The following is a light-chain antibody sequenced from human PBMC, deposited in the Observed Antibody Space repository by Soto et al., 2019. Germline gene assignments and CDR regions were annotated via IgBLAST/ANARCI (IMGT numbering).Light chain of an antibody. CDR1: QSINTW. CDR3: QQYNSYSGT. V-gene: IGKV1-5*01. CDR2: DAS. Sequence: DIQMTQSPFTLSASVGDRVTITCRASQSINTWLAWYQQKPGKAPKLLIYDASTLESGVPSRFSGSGSGTEFTLTISSLQPDDFATYYCQQYNSYSGTFGQGTKVEVK. J-gene: IGKJ1*01.